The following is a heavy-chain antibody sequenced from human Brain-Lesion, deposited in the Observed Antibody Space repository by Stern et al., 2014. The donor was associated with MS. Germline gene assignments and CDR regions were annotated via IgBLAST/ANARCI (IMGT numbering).Heavy chain of an antibody. CDR3: ANSLGTYSRCGGDRYSRADY. CDR2: ISYDGSDK. CDR1: GFTFTNYG. J-gene: IGHJ4*02. D-gene: IGHD2-21*02. V-gene: IGHV3-30*18. Sequence: VQLVQSGGGVVQPGRSLRLSCAASGFTFTNYGMHWVRQAPGKGLEWVAVISYDGSDKYYADSVKGRFTISRDNSKNTLYLQMNSLRGEDTAMYYCANSLGTYSRCGGDRYSRADYWGQGTLVTVFS.